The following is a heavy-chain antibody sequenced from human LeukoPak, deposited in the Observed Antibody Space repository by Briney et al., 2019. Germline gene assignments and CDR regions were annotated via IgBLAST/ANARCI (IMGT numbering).Heavy chain of an antibody. CDR2: IYHSGST. D-gene: IGHD4-23*01. CDR3: ARPIGNSASFDV. Sequence: SETLSLTCAVSGGSISSGYWWSWVRQPPGKGLEWIGEIYHSGSTNYNPSLKSRVTISIDKTKNQFSLMLSSVTAADTAVYYCARPIGNSASFDVWGQGTMVTVSS. J-gene: IGHJ3*01. CDR1: GGSISSGYW. V-gene: IGHV4-4*02.